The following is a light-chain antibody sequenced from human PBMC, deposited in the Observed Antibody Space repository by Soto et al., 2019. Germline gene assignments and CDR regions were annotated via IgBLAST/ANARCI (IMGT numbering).Light chain of an antibody. V-gene: IGKV4-1*01. CDR2: WAS. CDR3: QQYYSAPGT. J-gene: IGKJ3*01. Sequence: DIVMTQSPDSLTVSLGERATINCKSSQSVLYSSNNKNYLAWYQHKPGQPPRLLIYWASTRESGVPDRFSGSGSETDFTLTISSLQAEDVAVYYCQQYYSAPGTFGPGTKVDV. CDR1: QSVLYSSNNKNY.